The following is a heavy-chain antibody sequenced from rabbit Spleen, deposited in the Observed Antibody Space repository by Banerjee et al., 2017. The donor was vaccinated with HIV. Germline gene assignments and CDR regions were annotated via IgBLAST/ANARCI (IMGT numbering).Heavy chain of an antibody. CDR1: GFSFSSSYW. J-gene: IGHJ4*01. V-gene: IGHV1S45*01. CDR2: IYAGTGGGT. CDR3: TRDDGSGHYIDGYFNL. Sequence: QEQLVESGGGLVKPEGSLTLTCTASGFSFSSSYWICWVRQAPGKGLEWIGCIYAGTGGGTYYASWAKGRFTISKTSSTTATLEMTSLTAADTATYFCTRDDGSGHYIDGYFNLWGQGTLVTVS. D-gene: IGHD1-1*01.